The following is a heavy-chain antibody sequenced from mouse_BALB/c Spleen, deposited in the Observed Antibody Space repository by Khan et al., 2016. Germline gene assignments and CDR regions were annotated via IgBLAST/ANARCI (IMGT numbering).Heavy chain of an antibody. J-gene: IGHJ4*01. CDR2: ISYDGGN. D-gene: IGHD1-1*01. Sequence: EVKLLESGPGLVKPSQSLSLTCSVTGYSITSGYYWNWIRQFPGNKLEWMGYISYDGGNNYNPSLKNRISITRDTSKNQFFLKLNSVSTEDTATYYCARDYCGNTYAMDYWGQGTSVAVYS. CDR3: ARDYCGNTYAMDY. V-gene: IGHV3-6*02. CDR1: GYSITSGYY.